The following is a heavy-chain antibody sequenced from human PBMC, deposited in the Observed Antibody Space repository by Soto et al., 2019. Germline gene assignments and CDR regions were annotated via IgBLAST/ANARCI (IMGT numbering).Heavy chain of an antibody. J-gene: IGHJ3*02. CDR1: GGTFSSYA. V-gene: IGHV1-69*12. Sequence: QVQLVQSGAEVKKPGSSVKISCKASGGTFSSYAISWVRQAPGQGLEWMGGIIPIFGTANYAQKFQGRVTITADESTSTAYMELSSLRSEDTDVDYCARGAAAAQYAFDIWGQGTMVTVSS. CDR2: IIPIFGTA. CDR3: ARGAAAAQYAFDI. D-gene: IGHD6-13*01.